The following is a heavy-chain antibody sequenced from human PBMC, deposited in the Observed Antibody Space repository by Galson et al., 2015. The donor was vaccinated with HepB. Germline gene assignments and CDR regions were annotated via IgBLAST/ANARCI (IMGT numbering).Heavy chain of an antibody. CDR2: IVGSGGST. CDR1: GITFSPYV. J-gene: IGHJ4*02. D-gene: IGHD2-21*01. Sequence: SLRLSCAAPGITFSPYVMSWVRQAPGKGLEWVSSIVGSGGSTFYADSVKGRFTISRDNSRNTLYLQMNRLRADDTAIYYCAKTSYCDGGPCFSGYFDSWGQGTLVAVSS. CDR3: AKTSYCDGGPCFSGYFDS. V-gene: IGHV3-23*01.